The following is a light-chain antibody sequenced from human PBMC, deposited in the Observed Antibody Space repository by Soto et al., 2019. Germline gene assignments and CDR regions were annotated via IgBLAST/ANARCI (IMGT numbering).Light chain of an antibody. CDR1: QSVSSN. V-gene: IGKV3-15*01. Sequence: EIVMTQSPATLSVSPGERATLSCRASQSVSSNLAWYQQKPGQAPRLLIYGASTRATGIPARFSGSGSGTEFTLTISSLQSEDFGVYYCQQYNNWPRTFGQGTKVEIE. J-gene: IGKJ1*01. CDR3: QQYNNWPRT. CDR2: GAS.